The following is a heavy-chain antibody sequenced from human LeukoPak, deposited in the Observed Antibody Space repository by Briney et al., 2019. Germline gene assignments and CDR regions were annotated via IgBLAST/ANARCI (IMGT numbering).Heavy chain of an antibody. CDR1: GFTVSSNY. Sequence: GGSLRLSCAASGFTVSSNYMSWVRQAPGKGLEWVSVIYSGGSTYYADSVKGRFTISRDNSKNTLYLQMNSLRAGDTAVYYCARAIDYGGSTWFDFWGQGTLVTVSS. CDR3: ARAIDYGGSTWFDF. CDR2: IYSGGST. V-gene: IGHV3-66*01. J-gene: IGHJ5*01. D-gene: IGHD4-23*01.